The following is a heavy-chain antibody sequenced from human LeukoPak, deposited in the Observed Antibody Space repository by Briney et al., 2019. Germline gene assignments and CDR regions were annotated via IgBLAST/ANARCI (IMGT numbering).Heavy chain of an antibody. V-gene: IGHV3-9*01. Sequence: GGSLRLSCAASGFTFDDYAMHWVRQAPGKGLEWVSGISWNSGRIGYADSVKGRFTISRDNAKNSLYLQMNSLRVEDTALYYCAKADGYSSSSPFDYWGQGTLVTVSS. CDR1: GFTFDDYA. J-gene: IGHJ4*02. CDR2: ISWNSGRI. CDR3: AKADGYSSSSPFDY. D-gene: IGHD6-13*01.